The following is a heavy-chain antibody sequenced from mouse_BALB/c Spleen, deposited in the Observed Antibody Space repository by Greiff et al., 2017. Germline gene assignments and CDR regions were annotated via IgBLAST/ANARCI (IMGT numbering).Heavy chain of an antibody. D-gene: IGHD2-10*02. J-gene: IGHJ3*01. CDR3: ALEAWFAY. V-gene: IGHV1-9*01. CDR2: ILPGSGST. CDR1: GYTFSSYW. Sequence: SGAELMKPGASVKISCKATGYTFSSYWIEWVKQRPGHGLEWIGEILPGSGSTNYNEKFKGKATFTADTSSNTAYMQLSSLTSEDSAVYFCALEAWFAYWGQGTLVTVSA.